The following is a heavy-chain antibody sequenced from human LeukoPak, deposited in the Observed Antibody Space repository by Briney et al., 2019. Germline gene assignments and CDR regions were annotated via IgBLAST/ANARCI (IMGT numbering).Heavy chain of an antibody. Sequence: SGGSLRLSCAASGFTFSSYWMHWVRHVPGKGLVWVSRINNDGSTTTYADSVKGRFTISRDNAKNSLYLQMNSLRAEDTAVYYCARTFDSSGYPPLDYWGQGTLVTVSS. CDR3: ARTFDSSGYPPLDY. J-gene: IGHJ4*02. CDR2: INNDGSTT. D-gene: IGHD3-22*01. CDR1: GFTFSSYW. V-gene: IGHV3-74*01.